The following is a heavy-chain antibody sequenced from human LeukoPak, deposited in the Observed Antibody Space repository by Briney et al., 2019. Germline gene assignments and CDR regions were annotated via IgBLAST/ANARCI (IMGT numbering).Heavy chain of an antibody. CDR3: ARGRSGIAARPVADY. CDR1: GFSFDDYA. CDR2: ISSSSSYI. V-gene: IGHV3-21*01. Sequence: GGSLRLSCAASGFSFDDYAMSWVRQAPGKGLEWVSSISSSSSYIYYADSVKGRFTISRDNAKNSLYLQMNSLRAEDTAVYYCARGRSGIAARPVADYWGQGTLVTVSS. J-gene: IGHJ4*02. D-gene: IGHD6-6*01.